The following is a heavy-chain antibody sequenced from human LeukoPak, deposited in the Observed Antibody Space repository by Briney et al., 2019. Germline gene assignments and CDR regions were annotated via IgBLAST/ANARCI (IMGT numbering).Heavy chain of an antibody. J-gene: IGHJ5*02. V-gene: IGHV4-39*07. CDR2: IHSSGNS. CDR3: ARGGDVYWSGGNIGNNWFDP. Sequence: SETLSLTCTVSGGSISGTDLYWGWIRQLPGKGLEWIGNIHSSGNSFCNPSLKSRVTISVDTSKNQFSLKLSSVTAADTATYYCARGGDVYWSGGNIGNNWFDPWGQGTLVTVSS. CDR1: GGSISGTDLY. D-gene: IGHD3-3*01.